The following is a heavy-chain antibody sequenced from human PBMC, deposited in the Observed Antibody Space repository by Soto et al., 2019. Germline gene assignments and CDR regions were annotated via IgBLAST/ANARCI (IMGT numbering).Heavy chain of an antibody. V-gene: IGHV3-23*01. CDR1: GFTFSSYA. D-gene: IGHD6-19*01. CDR2: ISGSGGST. Sequence: EVQLLESGGGLVQPGGSLRLSCAASGFTFSSYAMSWVRQAPGKGLEWVSAISGSGGSTYYADSVKGRFTISRDNSKNTXXLQMNSLRAEDTAVYYCAKIMTSGGPREGGPWFDPWGQGTLVTVSS. CDR3: AKIMTSGGPREGGPWFDP. J-gene: IGHJ5*02.